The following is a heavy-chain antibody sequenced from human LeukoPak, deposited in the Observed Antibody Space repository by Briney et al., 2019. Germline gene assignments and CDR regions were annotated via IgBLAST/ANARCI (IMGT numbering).Heavy chain of an antibody. CDR2: INHSGST. CDR1: GGSFSGYY. Sequence: SETLSLTCAVYGGSFSGYYWSWIRQPPGKGLEWIGEINHSGSTNYNPSLKSRVTISVDTSKNQFSLKLSSVTAADTAVYYCARGVRRRNYDFWSGYSPLLTFDYWGQGTLVTVSS. CDR3: ARGVRRRNYDFWSGYSPLLTFDY. V-gene: IGHV4-34*01. D-gene: IGHD3-3*01. J-gene: IGHJ4*02.